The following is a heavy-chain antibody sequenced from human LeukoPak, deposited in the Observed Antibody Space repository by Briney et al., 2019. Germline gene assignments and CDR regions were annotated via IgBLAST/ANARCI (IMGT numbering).Heavy chain of an antibody. D-gene: IGHD6-19*01. CDR1: GGTFSSYA. CDR2: IIPIFGTA. Sequence: SVKVSCKASGGTFSSYAISWVRQAPGQGLEWMGGIIPIFGTANYAQKFQGRVTITADESTSTAYMELSSLRSEDTAVYYCARSIAVAGWFDPWGQGTLVTASS. V-gene: IGHV1-69*13. J-gene: IGHJ5*02. CDR3: ARSIAVAGWFDP.